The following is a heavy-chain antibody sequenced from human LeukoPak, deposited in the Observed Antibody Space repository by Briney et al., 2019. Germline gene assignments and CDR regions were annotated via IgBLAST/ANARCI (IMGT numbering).Heavy chain of an antibody. J-gene: IGHJ4*02. CDR1: GFTFITSW. V-gene: IGHV3-7*01. D-gene: IGHD5-12*01. CDR3: ARDRAYEAFDY. CDR2: ITPNGSEK. Sequence: GGSLRLSCSASGFTFITSWMNWVRQAPGKGLEWVASITPNGSEKYYVDSVRGRFTISRDDDKNSVYLQMNSPRAEDTAVYYCARDRAYEAFDYWGQGNLVSVSS.